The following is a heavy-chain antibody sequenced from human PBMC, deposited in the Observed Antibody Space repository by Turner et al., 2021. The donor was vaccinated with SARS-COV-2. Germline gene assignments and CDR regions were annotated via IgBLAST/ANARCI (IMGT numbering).Heavy chain of an antibody. CDR3: AKVYSYAVLDY. Sequence: EVQLLESGGGLVQPGGSLRLTCAASGFSFSTYGMSWVRQAPGKGLEWVSSISGSGGRTHYVDSVKGRFTISRDKSKNTVYLQMNSLRTEDTAVYYCAKVYSYAVLDYWGQGTLLTVSS. CDR2: ISGSGGRT. J-gene: IGHJ4*02. D-gene: IGHD5-18*01. CDR1: GFSFSTYG. V-gene: IGHV3-23*01.